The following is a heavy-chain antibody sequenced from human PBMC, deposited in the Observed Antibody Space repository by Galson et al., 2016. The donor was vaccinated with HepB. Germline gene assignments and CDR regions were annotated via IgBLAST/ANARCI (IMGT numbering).Heavy chain of an antibody. J-gene: IGHJ4*02. CDR3: ARDGGSGWSRLW. CDR1: GYTITTYA. D-gene: IGHD6-19*01. V-gene: IGHV1-3*01. CDR2: INAANGDT. Sequence: SVKVSCKASGYTITTYAMYWVRQAPGQRLEWMGWINAANGDTEYSQGFQGRVTFTRDTSASTAYMELSSLRSEDTAVYYCARDGGSGWSRLWWGQGTLVAVSS.